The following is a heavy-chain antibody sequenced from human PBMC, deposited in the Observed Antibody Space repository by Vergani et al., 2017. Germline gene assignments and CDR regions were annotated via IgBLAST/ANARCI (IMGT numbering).Heavy chain of an antibody. CDR2: ISYDGSNK. CDR1: GFTFSSYG. CDR3: AKDQEQWLPEGWYFDY. J-gene: IGHJ4*02. Sequence: QVQLVESGGGVVQPGRSLRLSCAASGFTFSSYGMHWVRQAPGKGLEWVAVISYDGSNKYYADSVKGRFTISRDNSKNTLYLQMNSLRAEDTAVYYCAKDQEQWLPEGWYFDYWGQGTLVTVSS. D-gene: IGHD6-19*01. V-gene: IGHV3-30*18.